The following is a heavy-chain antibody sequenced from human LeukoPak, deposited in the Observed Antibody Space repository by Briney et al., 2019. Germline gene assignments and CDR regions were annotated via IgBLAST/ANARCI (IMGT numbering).Heavy chain of an antibody. J-gene: IGHJ6*03. Sequence: ASVKVSCKASGGTFSSYAISWVRQAPGQGLEWMGRIIPIFGTANYAQKFQGRVTITTDESTSTAYMELSSLRSEDTAVYYCARSPDSSGWYPDYYMDVWGKGTTVTVSS. CDR1: GGTFSSYA. CDR2: IIPIFGTA. V-gene: IGHV1-69*05. D-gene: IGHD6-19*01. CDR3: ARSPDSSGWYPDYYMDV.